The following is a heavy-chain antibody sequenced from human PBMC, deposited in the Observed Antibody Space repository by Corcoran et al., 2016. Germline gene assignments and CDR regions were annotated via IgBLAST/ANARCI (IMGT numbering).Heavy chain of an antibody. V-gene: IGHV1-3*01. CDR3: AREDNWNYGGWFDP. CDR1: GYTFTSYA. CDR2: INAGNGNT. Sequence: QVQLVQSGAEVKKPGASVKVSCKASGYTFTSYAMHWVRQAPGQRLEWMGWINAGNGNTKYSQKFQGRVTITRDTSASTAYMELSSLRSEDTAVYYCAREDNWNYGGWFDPWGQGTLVTVSS. J-gene: IGHJ5*02. D-gene: IGHD1-7*01.